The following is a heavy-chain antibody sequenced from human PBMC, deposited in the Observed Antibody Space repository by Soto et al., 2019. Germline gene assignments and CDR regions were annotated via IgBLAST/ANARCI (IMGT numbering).Heavy chain of an antibody. CDR2: IYHSGSA. J-gene: IGHJ6*03. V-gene: IGHV4-59*01. CDR1: GGSISSYY. Sequence: SETLSLTCTVSGGSISSYYWSWIRQPPGKGLEWIGYIYHSGSAYYNPSLKSRLIISIDTSKNQFSLKLSSVTAADTAVYYCARDFNYMDVWGKGTTVTVSS. CDR3: ARDFNYMDV.